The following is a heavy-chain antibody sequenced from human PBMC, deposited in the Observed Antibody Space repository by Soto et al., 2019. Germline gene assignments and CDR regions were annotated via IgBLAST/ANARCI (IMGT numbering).Heavy chain of an antibody. CDR2: ISYDGSNK. J-gene: IGHJ5*02. CDR1: GFTFSSYA. V-gene: IGHV3-30-3*01. D-gene: IGHD1-1*01. CDR3: ARGGGYNSDH. Sequence: QVQLVESGGGVVQPGRSLRLSCAASGFTFSSYAMHWVRQAPGKGLEWVAVISYDGSNKYYADSVKGRFTISRDNSKNTLYLQMNSLRAEDTAVYYCARGGGYNSDHWGQGTLVTVSS.